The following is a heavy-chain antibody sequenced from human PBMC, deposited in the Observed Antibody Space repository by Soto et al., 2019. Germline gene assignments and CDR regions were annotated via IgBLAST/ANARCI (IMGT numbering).Heavy chain of an antibody. V-gene: IGHV3-33*01. CDR2: IRFDGSNK. D-gene: IGHD2-2*01. Sequence: GGSLRLSCVASGVTFNRCGFHWVRQAPGKGLEWVAGIRFDGSNKCYADSVKGRFTISRDDAKNTLYLQMNSLRVEDTAVYYCARDPLAPDAYWGQGTLVTVSS. J-gene: IGHJ4*02. CDR3: ARDPLAPDAY. CDR1: GVTFNRCG.